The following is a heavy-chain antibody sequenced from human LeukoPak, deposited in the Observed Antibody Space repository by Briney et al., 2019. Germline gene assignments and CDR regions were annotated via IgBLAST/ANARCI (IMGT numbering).Heavy chain of an antibody. D-gene: IGHD6-19*01. J-gene: IGHJ4*02. V-gene: IGHV3-30*04. Sequence: PGGSLRLFCAASGFSFSSFAMHWVRQTPGKGLEWVALISFDGNNKYYADSVKGRFTISRDNSKNTLYLQMTSLRAEDTAVYYCARDWAAGSGWYSTVGYWGQGTLVTLSS. CDR1: GFSFSSFA. CDR2: ISFDGNNK. CDR3: ARDWAAGSGWYSTVGY.